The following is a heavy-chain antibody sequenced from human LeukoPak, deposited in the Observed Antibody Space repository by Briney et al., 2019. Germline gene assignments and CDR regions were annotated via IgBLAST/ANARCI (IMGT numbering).Heavy chain of an antibody. CDR1: GFTFSSYW. CDR3: ARDAQSSGSYYY. D-gene: IGHD3-10*01. V-gene: IGHV3-7*01. J-gene: IGHJ4*02. Sequence: GGSLRLSCVASGFTFSSYWMSWVRQAPGTGLEWVANIKQDGSEKYYVDSVKGRFTISRDNAKNSLYLQMNSLRAEDTAVYYCARDAQSSGSYYYWGQGTLVTVSS. CDR2: IKQDGSEK.